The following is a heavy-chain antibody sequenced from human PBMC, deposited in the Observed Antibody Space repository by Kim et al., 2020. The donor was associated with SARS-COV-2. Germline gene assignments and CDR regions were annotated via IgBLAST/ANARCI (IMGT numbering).Heavy chain of an antibody. CDR2: IRWNSGST. Sequence: GGSLRLSCAASGFTFDDYAMHWVRQAPGKGLEWVSGIRWNSGSTGYADSVKGRFTISRDNAKNSLYLQMNSLRAEDTALYYCAKDIGSGYTNYYYGMDVWVQGTTVTVSS. CDR3: AKDIGSGYTNYYYGMDV. V-gene: IGHV3-9*01. J-gene: IGHJ6*02. D-gene: IGHD5-12*01. CDR1: GFTFDDYA.